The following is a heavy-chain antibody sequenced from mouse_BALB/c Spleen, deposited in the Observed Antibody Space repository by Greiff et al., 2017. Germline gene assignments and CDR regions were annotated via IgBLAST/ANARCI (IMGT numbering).Heavy chain of an antibody. Sequence: EVKLMESGGGLVKPGGSLKLSCAASGFTFSSYAMSWVRQTPAKRLVGVASISSGGSTYYPDSVKGRFTISRDNARNILYLQMSSLRSEDTAMYYCARGREFTTAPFDYWGQGTTLTVSS. D-gene: IGHD1-2*01. CDR3: ARGREFTTAPFDY. V-gene: IGHV5-6-5*01. CDR2: ISSGGST. CDR1: GFTFSSYA. J-gene: IGHJ2*01.